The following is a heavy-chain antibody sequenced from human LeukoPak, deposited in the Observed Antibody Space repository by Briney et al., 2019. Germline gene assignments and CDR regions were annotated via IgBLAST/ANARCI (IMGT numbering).Heavy chain of an antibody. V-gene: IGHV1-3*04. CDR1: GYSLTRHA. Sequence: ASVKVSCKASGYSLTRHAIHWARQAPGQRLEWMGWINTGNANTKYSQKFQGRVTFTRDTSANTAYMELSSLRSEDTAVYYCARERGRTYYDYWGQGTLVIVSS. CDR2: INTGNANT. CDR3: ARERGRTYYDY. J-gene: IGHJ4*02. D-gene: IGHD2-15*01.